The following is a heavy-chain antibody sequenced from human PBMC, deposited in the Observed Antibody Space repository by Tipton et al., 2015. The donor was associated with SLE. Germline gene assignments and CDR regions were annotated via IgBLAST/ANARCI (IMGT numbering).Heavy chain of an antibody. V-gene: IGHV4-4*07. CDR1: GCSISSYY. D-gene: IGHD1-26*01. Sequence: TLSLTCTVFGCSISSYYCSWIRQPAGKGLGWIGQIHSSGGTSYNPSLTSRVSISVDMSNNQVSLKLSSVTAADTALYYSARHFSGSYSFDYWGQGKLVNDSS. CDR2: IHSSGGT. J-gene: IGHJ4*02. CDR3: ARHFSGSYSFDY.